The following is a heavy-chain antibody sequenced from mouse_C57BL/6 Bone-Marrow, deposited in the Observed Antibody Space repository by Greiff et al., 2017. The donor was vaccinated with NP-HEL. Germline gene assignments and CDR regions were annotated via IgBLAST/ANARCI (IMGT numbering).Heavy chain of an antibody. D-gene: IGHD2-12*01. J-gene: IGHJ3*01. V-gene: IGHV5-6*01. Sequence: EVQVVESGGDLVKPGGSLKLSCAASGFTFSSYGMSWVRQTPDKRLEWVATISSGGSYTYYPDSVKGRFPISRDNAKNTLYLQMSSLKSEDTAMYYCARGHSSWFAYWGQGTLVTVSA. CDR1: GFTFSSYG. CDR3: ARGHSSWFAY. CDR2: ISSGGSYT.